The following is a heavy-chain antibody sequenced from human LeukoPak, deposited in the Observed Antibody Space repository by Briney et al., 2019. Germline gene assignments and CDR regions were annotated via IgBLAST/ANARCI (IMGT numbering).Heavy chain of an antibody. J-gene: IGHJ6*02. D-gene: IGHD3-16*01. CDR3: ARLRLGYGMDV. CDR2: INPSGGST. V-gene: IGHV1-46*01. Sequence: ASVKVSCKASGYTFTSYYMHWVRQAPGQGLEWMGIINPSGGSTSYAQKFEGRVTMTRDTSTSTVYMELSSLRSEDTAVYDCARLRLGYGMDVWGQGTTVTVSS. CDR1: GYTFTSYY.